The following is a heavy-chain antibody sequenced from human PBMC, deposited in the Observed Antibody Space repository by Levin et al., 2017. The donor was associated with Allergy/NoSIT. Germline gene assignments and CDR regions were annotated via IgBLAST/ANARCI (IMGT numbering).Heavy chain of an antibody. CDR3: ARQKWLVRGDYFDY. V-gene: IGHV4-34*01. Sequence: PSETLSLTCAVYGGSFSGYYWSWIRQPPGKGLEWIGEINHSGSTNYNPSLKSRVTISVDTSKNQFSLKLSSVTAADTAVYYCARQKWLVRGDYFDYWGQGTLVTVSS. D-gene: IGHD6-19*01. J-gene: IGHJ4*02. CDR1: GGSFSGYY. CDR2: INHSGST.